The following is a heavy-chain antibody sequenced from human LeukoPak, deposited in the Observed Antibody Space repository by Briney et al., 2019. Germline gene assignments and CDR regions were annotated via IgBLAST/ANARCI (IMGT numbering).Heavy chain of an antibody. J-gene: IGHJ6*02. CDR2: ISSSSSTI. CDR3: ARGYSGYDLYV. Sequence: GGSLRLSCAASGFTFSSYSMNWVRQAPGKGLAWVSYISSSSSTIYYADSVKGRFTISRDNAKNSLYLQMNSLRAEDTAVYYCARGYSGYDLYVWGQGTTVTVSS. V-gene: IGHV3-48*04. CDR1: GFTFSSYS. D-gene: IGHD5-12*01.